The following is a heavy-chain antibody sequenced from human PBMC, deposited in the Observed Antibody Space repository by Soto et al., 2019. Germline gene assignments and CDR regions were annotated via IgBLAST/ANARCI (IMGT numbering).Heavy chain of an antibody. D-gene: IGHD1-20*01. CDR2: IMPDGSEQ. J-gene: IGHJ6*02. Sequence: GGSLRLSCAASEFTFDKYYMTWVRQAPGKGPEWAANIMPDGSEQYYVDSVKGRFTISRDNANNSLYLQMNSLRAEDTAVYFCARGNWNYYYGFDVWGQGTTVTVSS. CDR1: EFTFDKYY. V-gene: IGHV3-7*01. CDR3: ARGNWNYYYGFDV.